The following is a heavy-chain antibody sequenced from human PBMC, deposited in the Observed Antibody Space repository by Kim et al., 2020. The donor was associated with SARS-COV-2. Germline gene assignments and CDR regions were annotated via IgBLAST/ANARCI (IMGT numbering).Heavy chain of an antibody. CDR2: INPSDGST. D-gene: IGHD3-3*02. Sequence: ASVKVSCKASGYTFTSYYMHWVRQAPGQGLEWMGIINPSDGSTNYAQNFQGRVTMSRDTSTSTVYMELSSLRSEDTAVYYCAREQPHSCYFDYWGQGTLVTVSS. CDR3: AREQPHSCYFDY. CDR1: GYTFTSYY. J-gene: IGHJ4*02. V-gene: IGHV1-46*01.